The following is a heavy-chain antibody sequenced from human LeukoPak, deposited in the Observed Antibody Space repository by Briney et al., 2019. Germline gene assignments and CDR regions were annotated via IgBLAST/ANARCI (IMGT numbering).Heavy chain of an antibody. CDR3: ARARIAMVRGVIGLNWFDP. CDR1: GFTFSSYW. J-gene: IGHJ5*02. D-gene: IGHD3-10*01. Sequence: GGSLRLSCAASGFTFSSYWMSWVRQAPGTGLEWVASIKHDGSDMSYVESLKGRFTISRDNARNALDLQMNSLRAEDTAVYYCARARIAMVRGVIGLNWFDPWGQGTLVTVSS. CDR2: IKHDGSDM. V-gene: IGHV3-7*01.